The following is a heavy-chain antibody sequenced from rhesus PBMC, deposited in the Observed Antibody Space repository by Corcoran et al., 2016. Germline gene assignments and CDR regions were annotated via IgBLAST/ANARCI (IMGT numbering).Heavy chain of an antibody. CDR2: IYGSSGST. Sequence: QVQLQESGPGLVKPSETLSLTCAVSGGSISSNYWSWIRQPPGKGLEWIGYIYGSSGSTYYNPPLKSRVTISTDTSKNQFSLKLSSVTAADTAVYYCARVTIFGLVVNWYFDLWGPGTPITISS. J-gene: IGHJ2*01. CDR1: GGSISSNY. D-gene: IGHD3-3*01. CDR3: ARVTIFGLVVNWYFDL. V-gene: IGHV4-160*01.